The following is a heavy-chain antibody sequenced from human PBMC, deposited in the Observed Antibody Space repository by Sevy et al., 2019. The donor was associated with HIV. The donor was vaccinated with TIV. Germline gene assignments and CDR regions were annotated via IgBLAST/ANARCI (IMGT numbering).Heavy chain of an antibody. CDR3: ATDDPRRPRDYFHYYGMAV. Sequence: ASVKVSCKASAGTLRHYGFIWVRQAPGQGLEWMGGIIPALGTANYGQKFQGGVTITADESTTTVYLQMRTLKFDDTAIYYCATDDPRRPRDYFHYYGMAVWGQGTTVTVSS. D-gene: IGHD3-9*01. V-gene: IGHV1-69*13. CDR1: AGTLRHYG. CDR2: IIPALGTA. J-gene: IGHJ6*02.